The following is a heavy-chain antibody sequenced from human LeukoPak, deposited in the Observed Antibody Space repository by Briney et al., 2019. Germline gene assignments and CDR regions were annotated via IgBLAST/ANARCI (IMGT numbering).Heavy chain of an antibody. V-gene: IGHV3-30*02. CDR3: AKGSTVVPAAYYFDY. CDR2: IRYDGSNK. D-gene: IGHD2-2*01. Sequence: GGSLRLSCAASGFTFSSYGMHWVRQAPGKGLEWVAFIRYDGSNKYYADSVKGRFTISRDNSKNTLYLQINSLRAEDTAVYYCAKGSTVVPAAYYFDYWGQGTLVTVSS. J-gene: IGHJ4*02. CDR1: GFTFSSYG.